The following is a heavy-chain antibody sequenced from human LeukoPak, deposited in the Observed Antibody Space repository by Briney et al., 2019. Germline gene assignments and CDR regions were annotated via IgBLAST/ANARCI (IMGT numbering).Heavy chain of an antibody. CDR2: IRYDGSNK. D-gene: IGHD2-2*01. CDR3: AKDRGSTSWGIFDH. Sequence: GGSLRLSCAASGSTFSSYGMHWVRQAPGKGLEWVAFIRYDGSNKYYADSVKGRFTISRDNSKNTLYLQMNSLRAEDTAVYYCAKDRGSTSWGIFDHWGQGTLVTVSS. V-gene: IGHV3-30*02. CDR1: GSTFSSYG. J-gene: IGHJ4*02.